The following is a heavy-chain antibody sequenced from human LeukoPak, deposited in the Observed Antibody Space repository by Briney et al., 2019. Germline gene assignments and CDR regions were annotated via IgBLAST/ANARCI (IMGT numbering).Heavy chain of an antibody. CDR2: IYYSGST. J-gene: IGHJ4*02. Sequence: SETLSLTCTVSGGSISSSSYYWGWIRQPPGKGLEWIGSIYYSGSTYYNPSLKSRVTISVDTSKNQFSLKLSSVTAADTAVYYRARGEDTAMVNFDYWGQGTLVTVSS. D-gene: IGHD5-18*01. V-gene: IGHV4-39*01. CDR3: ARGEDTAMVNFDY. CDR1: GGSISSSSYY.